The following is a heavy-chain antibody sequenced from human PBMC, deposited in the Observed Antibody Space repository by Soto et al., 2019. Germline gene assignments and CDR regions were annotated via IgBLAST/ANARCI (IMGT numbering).Heavy chain of an antibody. Sequence: SVKVSCKASGGTFSSYTISWVRQAPGQGLEFMGGIIPIFGIANYAQKFQGRVTITADESTSTAYMELSSLRSEDTAFYYCAGPTDGYNSLYYYGMDVWGQGTTVTVSS. CDR3: AGPTDGYNSLYYYGMDV. CDR2: IIPIFGIA. J-gene: IGHJ6*02. D-gene: IGHD5-12*01. V-gene: IGHV1-69*13. CDR1: GGTFSSYT.